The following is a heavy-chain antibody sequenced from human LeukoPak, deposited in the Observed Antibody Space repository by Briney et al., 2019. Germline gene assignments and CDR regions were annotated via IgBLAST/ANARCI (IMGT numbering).Heavy chain of an antibody. D-gene: IGHD2-2*01. CDR3: AKDRVLNIVVVPAAQYYFDY. Sequence: GGSLRLSWAASGFTFSSYGMHWVRQAPGKGLEWVAFIRYDGSDKYYADSVKGRFTISRDNSKNTLYLQMNSLRAEDTAVYYCAKDRVLNIVVVPAAQYYFDYWGQGTLVTVSS. CDR1: GFTFSSYG. CDR2: IRYDGSDK. V-gene: IGHV3-30*02. J-gene: IGHJ4*02.